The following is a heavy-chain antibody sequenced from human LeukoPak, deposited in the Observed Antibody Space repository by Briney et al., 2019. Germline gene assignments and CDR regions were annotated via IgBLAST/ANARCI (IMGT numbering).Heavy chain of an antibody. J-gene: IGHJ4*02. Sequence: PGGSLRLSCAASGFTFSGYEMNWVRQAPGKGLEWVSYISSSGSTIYYADSVKGRFTISRDNAKNSLYLQMNSLRAEDTAVYYCARAARNYGFPYWGQGTLVTVSS. D-gene: IGHD3-10*01. CDR3: ARAARNYGFPY. V-gene: IGHV3-48*03. CDR2: ISSSGSTI. CDR1: GFTFSGYE.